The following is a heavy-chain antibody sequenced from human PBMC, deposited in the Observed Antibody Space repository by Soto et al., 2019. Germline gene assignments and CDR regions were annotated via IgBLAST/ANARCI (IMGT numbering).Heavy chain of an antibody. V-gene: IGHV4-34*01. D-gene: IGHD3-10*01. CDR1: GGSFSGYY. J-gene: IGHJ6*02. Sequence: SETLSLTCAVYGGSFSGYYWSWIRQPPGKGLEWIGEINHSGSTNYNPSLKSRVTISVDTSKNQFSLKLSSVTAADTAVYYCARSGLLWFGAYYYGMDVWGQGTTVTVSS. CDR3: ARSGLLWFGAYYYGMDV. CDR2: INHSGST.